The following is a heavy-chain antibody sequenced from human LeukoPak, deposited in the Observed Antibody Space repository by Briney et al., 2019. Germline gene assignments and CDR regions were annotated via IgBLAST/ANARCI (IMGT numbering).Heavy chain of an antibody. CDR1: GFTFDDYG. CDR3: VRFSRSSTSCYSAFDS. Sequence: GGSLRLSCEASGFTFDDYGMSWVRQAAGKGLEWVSAITNSNGGSTGYGDSVRGRLTISRDNAKHSLYLQMNSLRAYDTALYHCVRFSRSSTSCYSAFDSWGQGTMVTVSS. CDR2: ITNSNGGST. V-gene: IGHV3-20*01. J-gene: IGHJ3*02. D-gene: IGHD2-2*02.